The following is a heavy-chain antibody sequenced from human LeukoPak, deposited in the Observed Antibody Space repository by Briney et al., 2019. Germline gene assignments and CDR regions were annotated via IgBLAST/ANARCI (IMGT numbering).Heavy chain of an antibody. CDR3: ASTSIAAAGTRYYYYGMDV. CDR1: GFTVSSNY. D-gene: IGHD6-13*01. CDR2: IYSGGST. V-gene: IGHV3-53*01. Sequence: GGSLRLSCAASGFTVSSNYMSWVRQAPGKGLEWVSVIYSGGSTYYADSVKGRFTISRDNSKNTLYLQMNGLRAEDTAVYYCASTSIAAAGTRYYYYGMDVWGQGTTVTVSS. J-gene: IGHJ6*02.